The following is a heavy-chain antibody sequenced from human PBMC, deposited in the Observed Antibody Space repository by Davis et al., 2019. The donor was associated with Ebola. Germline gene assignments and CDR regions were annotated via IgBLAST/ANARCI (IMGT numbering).Heavy chain of an antibody. CDR2: ISYDGSNK. Sequence: PGGSLRLSCAASGFTFSSYAMHWVRQAPGKGLEWVAVISYDGSNKYYADSVKGRFTISRDNSKNTRYLQMNSLRAEDTAVYYCARGKIVVVPAALDYWGQGTLVTVSS. CDR1: GFTFSSYA. J-gene: IGHJ4*02. D-gene: IGHD2-2*01. V-gene: IGHV3-30-3*01. CDR3: ARGKIVVVPAALDY.